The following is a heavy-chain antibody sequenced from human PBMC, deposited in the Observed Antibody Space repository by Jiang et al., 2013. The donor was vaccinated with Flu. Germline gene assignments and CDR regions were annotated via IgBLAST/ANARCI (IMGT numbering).Heavy chain of an antibody. J-gene: IGHJ2*01. CDR2: ISYDGSNK. V-gene: IGHV3-30*18. CDR1: GFTFSSYG. CDR3: AKDRRLIQLWFYFDL. D-gene: IGHD5-18*01. Sequence: VQLLESGGGVVQPGRSLRLSCAASGFTFSSYGMHWVRQAPGKGLEWVAVISYDGSNKYYADSVKGRFTISRDNSKNTLYLQMNSLRAEDTAVYYCAKDRRLIQLWFYFDLWGRGTLVTVSS.